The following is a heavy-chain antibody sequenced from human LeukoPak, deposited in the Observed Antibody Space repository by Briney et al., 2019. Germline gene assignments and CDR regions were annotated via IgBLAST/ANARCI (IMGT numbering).Heavy chain of an antibody. Sequence: PGGSLRLSCAASGFTFNTYAMSWVRQAPGKGLEWVSTISGRGSSGGTPYYADSVKGRFTISRDNSKNTLYLQLNSLRVEDTAMYFCAKDIQLSTWGLGTMVTVSS. D-gene: IGHD5-24*01. J-gene: IGHJ3*01. V-gene: IGHV3-23*01. CDR1: GFTFNTYA. CDR2: ISGRGSSGGTP. CDR3: AKDIQLST.